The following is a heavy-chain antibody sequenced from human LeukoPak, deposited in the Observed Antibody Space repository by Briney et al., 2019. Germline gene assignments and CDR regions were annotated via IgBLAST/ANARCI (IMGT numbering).Heavy chain of an antibody. Sequence: PGGSLRLSCAASGFTFSTYSMNWVRQAPGKGLERVSSISSRSTYIYYAESVKGRFTISRDNAKNSLFLQMNSLRAEDTAVYYCVRTPSSGLYESYYFDYWGQGTLVTVSS. CDR1: GFTFSTYS. CDR3: VRTPSSGLYESYYFDY. CDR2: ISSRSTYI. J-gene: IGHJ4*02. V-gene: IGHV3-21*01. D-gene: IGHD6-19*01.